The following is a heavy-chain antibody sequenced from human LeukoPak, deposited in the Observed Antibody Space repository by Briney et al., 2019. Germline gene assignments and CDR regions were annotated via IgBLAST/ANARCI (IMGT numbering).Heavy chain of an antibody. CDR1: GCTFSDYW. Sequence: GGSLRLSCVASGCTFSDYWMHWVRQVPGMGLVWVSRLNSDGTTINYADSVKGRFTISRDSSKNTMYLQMNSLRAEDTAVYYCAKGAGSTWMDVWGQGTTVIVSS. CDR3: AKGAGSTWMDV. CDR2: LNSDGTTI. V-gene: IGHV3-74*01. J-gene: IGHJ6*02. D-gene: IGHD1-26*01.